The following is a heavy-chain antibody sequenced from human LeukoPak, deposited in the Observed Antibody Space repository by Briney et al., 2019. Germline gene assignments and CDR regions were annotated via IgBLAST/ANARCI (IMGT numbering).Heavy chain of an antibody. J-gene: IGHJ5*02. D-gene: IGHD6-13*01. V-gene: IGHV3-7*01. CDR2: IKQDGSEK. CDR1: GFTLSSYW. Sequence: PGGSLRLSCAASGFTLSSYWMSWVRQAPGKGLEWVANIKQDGSEKYYVDSVKGRFTISRDNAKNSLYLQMNSLRAEDTAVYYCARDRIAAAIFDPWGQGTLVTVSS. CDR3: ARDRIAAAIFDP.